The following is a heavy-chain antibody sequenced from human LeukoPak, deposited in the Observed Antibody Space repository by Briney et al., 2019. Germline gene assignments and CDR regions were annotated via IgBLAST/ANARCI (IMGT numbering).Heavy chain of an antibody. CDR3: ATDLGKWELPSY. J-gene: IGHJ4*02. CDR1: GYTLTELS. D-gene: IGHD1-26*01. CDR2: FDPEDGET. Sequence: ASVKVSCKVSGYTLTELSMHWVRQAPGKGLEWMGGFDPEDGETIYAQKFQGRVTMTEDTSTDTAYTELSSLRSEDTAVYYCATDLGKWELPSYWGQGTLVTVSS. V-gene: IGHV1-24*01.